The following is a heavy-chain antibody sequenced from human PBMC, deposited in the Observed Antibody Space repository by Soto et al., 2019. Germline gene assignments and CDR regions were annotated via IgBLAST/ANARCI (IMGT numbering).Heavy chain of an antibody. D-gene: IGHD2-8*01. Sequence: ASVKVSRKASGYTFTSYDINWVRQATGQGLEWMGWMNPNSGNTGYAQKFQGRVTMTRNTSISTAYMELSSLRSEDTAVYYCARGLVTVLMVYAIPEYFQHWGQGTLVTVSS. CDR3: ARGLVTVLMVYAIPEYFQH. CDR1: GYTFTSYD. V-gene: IGHV1-8*01. J-gene: IGHJ1*01. CDR2: MNPNSGNT.